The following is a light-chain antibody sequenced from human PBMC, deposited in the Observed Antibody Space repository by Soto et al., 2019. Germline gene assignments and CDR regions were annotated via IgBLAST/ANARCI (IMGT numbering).Light chain of an antibody. CDR3: QHYENLPLT. CDR1: QSISRY. V-gene: IGKV1-33*01. CDR2: DAS. J-gene: IGKJ4*01. Sequence: DIQMTQSPSSLSASVGDRVTLTCRASQSISRYLNWYQQKPGKAPKLLIYDASNLETGVPSRFSGSGSGTDFTSTISSLQPEDTATYYGQHYENLPLTFGGGTKVEIK.